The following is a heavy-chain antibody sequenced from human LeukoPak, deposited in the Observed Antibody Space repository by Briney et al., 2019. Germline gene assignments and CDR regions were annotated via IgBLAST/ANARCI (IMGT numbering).Heavy chain of an antibody. CDR2: IYPGDSDT. CDR3: ARRIAVAGHIFDY. J-gene: IGHJ4*02. CDR1: GYSFTSYW. D-gene: IGHD6-19*01. V-gene: IGHV5-51*01. Sequence: GESLKISCKGSGYSFTSYWIGWVRQMPGKGLEWMGIIYPGDSDTRYSPSFQGQVTISADKSFSTAYLQWSSLKASDTAMYYCARRIAVAGHIFDYWGQGTLVTVSS.